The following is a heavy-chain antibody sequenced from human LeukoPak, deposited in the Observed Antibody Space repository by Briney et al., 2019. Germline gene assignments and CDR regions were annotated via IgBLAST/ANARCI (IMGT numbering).Heavy chain of an antibody. CDR3: ASTTDSSSSVDHFDY. D-gene: IGHD6-6*01. Sequence: SETLSLTCTVSGGSISGYYWSWIRQPAGKGLEWLGRIYTSGSTNYNPSLKSRVTMSVDTSKNQFSLKLSSVTAADTAVYYCASTTDSSSSVDHFDYWGQGTLVTVSS. CDR1: GGSISGYY. CDR2: IYTSGST. V-gene: IGHV4-4*07. J-gene: IGHJ4*02.